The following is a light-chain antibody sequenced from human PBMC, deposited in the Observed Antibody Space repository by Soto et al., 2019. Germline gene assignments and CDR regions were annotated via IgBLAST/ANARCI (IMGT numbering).Light chain of an antibody. J-gene: IGLJ3*02. V-gene: IGLV2-14*01. CDR1: SSDVGSYNY. CDR3: SSYTTSSTQVV. CDR2: DVS. Sequence: QSALTQPASVSGSPGQSITISCTGTSSDVGSYNYVSWYQQYPGKAPQLMIYDVSNRPSGVSYRFSGSKSGNTASLTISGLQAEDEAEYYCSSYTTSSTQVVFGGGTKLTVL.